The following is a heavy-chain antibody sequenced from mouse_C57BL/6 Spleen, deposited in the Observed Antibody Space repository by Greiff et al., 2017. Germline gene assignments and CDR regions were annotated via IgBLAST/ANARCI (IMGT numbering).Heavy chain of an antibody. CDR2: IYPGNSDT. D-gene: IGHD3-2*02. V-gene: IGHV1-5*01. CDR1: GYTFTSYW. Sequence: VQLQQSGTVLARPGASVKMSCKTSGYTFTSYWMHWVKQRPGQGLEWIGAIYPGNSDTSYNQKFKGKAKLTAVTSASTAYMELSSLTNEDSAVYYCRGAAQTLYYYAMDYWGQGTSVTVSS. CDR3: RGAAQTLYYYAMDY. J-gene: IGHJ4*01.